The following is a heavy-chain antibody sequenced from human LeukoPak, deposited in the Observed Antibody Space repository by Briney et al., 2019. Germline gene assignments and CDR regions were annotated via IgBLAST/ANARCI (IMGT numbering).Heavy chain of an antibody. CDR2: IIPILGIA. J-gene: IGHJ4*02. CDR1: GGTFSIYA. D-gene: IGHD3-9*01. Sequence: GASVTVSCKASGGTFSIYAISWVRQAPGQGLEWMGRIIPILGIANYAQKFQGRVTITADKSTSTAYMELSSLRSEDTAVYYCARDPRDILTGYYNGGLDYWGQGTLVTVSS. CDR3: ARDPRDILTGYYNGGLDY. V-gene: IGHV1-69*04.